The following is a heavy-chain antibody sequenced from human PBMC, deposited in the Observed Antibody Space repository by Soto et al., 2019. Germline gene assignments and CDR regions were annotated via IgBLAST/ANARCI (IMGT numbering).Heavy chain of an antibody. V-gene: IGHV3-33*01. D-gene: IGHD3-10*01. Sequence: QVQLVESGGGVVQPGRSLRLSCAASGFTFSSYGMHWVRQAPGKGLEWVAVIWYDGSNKYYADSVKGRFTISRDNSKNTMQLQMNTLRAEDTAVYYCARESMGSYISWFDRWGQGTLVTVSS. CDR1: GFTFSSYG. J-gene: IGHJ5*02. CDR3: ARESMGSYISWFDR. CDR2: IWYDGSNK.